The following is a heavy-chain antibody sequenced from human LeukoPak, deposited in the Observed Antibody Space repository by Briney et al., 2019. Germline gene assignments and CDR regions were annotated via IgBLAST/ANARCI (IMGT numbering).Heavy chain of an antibody. J-gene: IGHJ4*02. D-gene: IGHD6-13*01. V-gene: IGHV3-48*03. Sequence: GGSLRLSCAASEFTFRSYEMNWVRQAPGKGLEWISYISNSDTTIDYADSVKGRFTISRDNAKNSLYLQMNSLRAEDAALYYCARGTAGTGRFDYWGQGTLVTVSS. CDR3: ARGTAGTGRFDY. CDR1: EFTFRSYE. CDR2: ISNSDTTI.